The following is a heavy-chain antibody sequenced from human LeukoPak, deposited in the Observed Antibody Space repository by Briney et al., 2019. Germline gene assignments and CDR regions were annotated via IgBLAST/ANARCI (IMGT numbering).Heavy chain of an antibody. CDR2: INPNSGGT. D-gene: IGHD6-6*01. CDR3: ARGPMYSSSSVDYLDY. J-gene: IGHJ4*02. CDR1: GYTFTGYY. V-gene: IGHV1-2*02. Sequence: ASVKVSCKASGYTFTGYYMHWVRQAPGQGLEWMGWINPNSGGTNYAQKFQGRVTMTRDTSISTAYMELSRLRSDDTAVYYCARGPMYSSSSVDYLDYWGQGTLVTASS.